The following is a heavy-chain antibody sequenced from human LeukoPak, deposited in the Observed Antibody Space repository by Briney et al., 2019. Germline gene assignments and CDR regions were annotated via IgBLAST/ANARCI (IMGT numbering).Heavy chain of an antibody. V-gene: IGHV1-69*13. CDR1: GGTFNNYA. D-gene: IGHD3-9*01. CDR3: ARDLGLRYFDWPPRGWFDL. Sequence: AAVTVSYKASGGTFNNYAISWVGQAPGEGREWMGGIIPIFGTANYAQKFQGRVTITADESTSTAYMELSSLRSEDTAVYYCARDLGLRYFDWPPRGWFDLWGQGTLVTLSS. J-gene: IGHJ5*02. CDR2: IIPIFGTA.